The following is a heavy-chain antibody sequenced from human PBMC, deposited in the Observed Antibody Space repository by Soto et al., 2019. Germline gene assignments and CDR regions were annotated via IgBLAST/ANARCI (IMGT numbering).Heavy chain of an antibody. D-gene: IGHD4-17*01. V-gene: IGHV5-51*01. CDR3: ARHDDYGAYEYYFDY. Sequence: PGESLKISCKGSGYSFTSYWIGWVRQMPGKGLEWMGIIYPGDSDTRYSPSFQGQVTISADKSISTAYLQWSSLKASDTAMYSCARHDDYGAYEYYFDYWGQGTLVTVSS. CDR1: GYSFTSYW. CDR2: IYPGDSDT. J-gene: IGHJ4*02.